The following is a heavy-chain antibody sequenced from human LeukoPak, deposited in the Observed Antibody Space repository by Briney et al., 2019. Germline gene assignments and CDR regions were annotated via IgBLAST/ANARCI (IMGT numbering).Heavy chain of an antibody. CDR3: AKERYGDYVLPSMDF. Sequence: GGSVTLSCAASGFTFSSYAMNWVRQAPGKGLEWVSAISASGGSTYYADSVKGRFTISRDNSKNTLYLQMNSVRAEDRAVYYCAKERYGDYVLPSMDFWGQGTLVTVSS. J-gene: IGHJ4*02. CDR2: ISASGGST. V-gene: IGHV3-23*01. CDR1: GFTFSSYA. D-gene: IGHD4-17*01.